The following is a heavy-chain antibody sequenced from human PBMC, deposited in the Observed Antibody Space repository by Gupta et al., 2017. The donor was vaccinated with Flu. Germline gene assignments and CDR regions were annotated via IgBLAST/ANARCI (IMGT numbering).Heavy chain of an antibody. D-gene: IGHD5-12*01. CDR3: ARTWIKVVTPDFDY. Sequence: QVQLVQSGADVKEAGASVQVSCKASGYRFTGHYLHWVRQAPGQGLEWMGWINPEDGGTNYAQSFQGRVTMTRDTSISTAYMDLSRLRSDDTAVFYCARTWIKVVTPDFDYWGQGTLVTVSS. CDR2: INPEDGGT. J-gene: IGHJ4*02. V-gene: IGHV1-2*02. CDR1: GYRFTGHY.